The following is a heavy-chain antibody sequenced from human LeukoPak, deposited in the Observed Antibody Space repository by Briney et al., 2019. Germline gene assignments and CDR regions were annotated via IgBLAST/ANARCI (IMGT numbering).Heavy chain of an antibody. D-gene: IGHD3-10*01. CDR3: ARVIRGYYGSGSYYEAFDI. Sequence: GASVKVSCKASGYTFTGYYMHWVRQAPGQGLEWVGWINPNSGGINYAQKFQGRVTMTSDTSISTAFMELRLRSDDTAVYYCARVIRGYYGSGSYYEAFDIWGQGTMVTVSS. CDR1: GYTFTGYY. J-gene: IGHJ3*02. CDR2: INPNSGGI. V-gene: IGHV1-2*02.